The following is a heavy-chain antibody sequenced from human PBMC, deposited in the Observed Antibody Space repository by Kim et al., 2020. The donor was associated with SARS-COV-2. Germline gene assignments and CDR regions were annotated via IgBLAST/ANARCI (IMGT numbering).Heavy chain of an antibody. V-gene: IGHV3-48*03. CDR1: GFTFSNYE. Sequence: GGSLRLSCAASGFTFSNYEMNWVRQAPGRGLEWVSYISRTGSVITYADSVKGRFIISRDNAKNSLYLLLNSLRAEDTAIYYCSAYGDTNWFDPWGQGTLVTVSS. CDR3: SAYGDTNWFDP. CDR2: ISRTGSVI. J-gene: IGHJ5*02. D-gene: IGHD2-21*01.